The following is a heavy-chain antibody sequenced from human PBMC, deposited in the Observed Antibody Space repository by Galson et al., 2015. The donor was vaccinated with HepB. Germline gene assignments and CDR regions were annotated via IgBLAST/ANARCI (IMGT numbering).Heavy chain of an antibody. CDR1: GFTFSTYT. CDR2: ISGDGSNT. Sequence: SLRLSCAASGFTFSTYTMHWLRQAPGKGLEWVAVISGDGSNTNYPDAVKGRFTISRDNSKNTLYLQMNSLRPEDTAVFYCAREMYYDQVWGNYRYPEAFDYWGQGTLVTVSS. D-gene: IGHD3-16*02. J-gene: IGHJ4*02. CDR3: AREMYYDQVWGNYRYPEAFDY. V-gene: IGHV3-30*04.